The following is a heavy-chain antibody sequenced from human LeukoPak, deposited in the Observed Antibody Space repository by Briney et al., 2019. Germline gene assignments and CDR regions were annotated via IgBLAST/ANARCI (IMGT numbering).Heavy chain of an antibody. D-gene: IGHD5-24*01. CDR1: GFTFSSYR. CDR3: ATESVELATIPLGY. Sequence: PGGSLRLSCAASGFTFSSYRMNWVRQAPGKGLEWVSSISSSSSYIYYADSVKGRFTISRDNAKNSLYLQMSSLRAEDTAVYYCATESVELATIPLGYWGQGILVTVSS. J-gene: IGHJ4*02. CDR2: ISSSSSYI. V-gene: IGHV3-21*01.